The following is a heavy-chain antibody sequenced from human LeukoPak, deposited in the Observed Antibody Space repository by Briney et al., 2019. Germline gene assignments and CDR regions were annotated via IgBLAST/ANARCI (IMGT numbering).Heavy chain of an antibody. CDR2: ISWNSGSI. J-gene: IGHJ4*02. CDR3: AKASYDILTAVIDY. D-gene: IGHD3-9*01. V-gene: IGHV3-9*01. CDR1: GFTFDDYA. Sequence: PGRSLRLSCAASGFTFDDYAMHWVRHAPGKGLEWVSGISWNSGSIGYADSVKGRFTISRDNAKNSLYLQMNSLRAEDTALYYCAKASYDILTAVIDYWGQGTLVTVSS.